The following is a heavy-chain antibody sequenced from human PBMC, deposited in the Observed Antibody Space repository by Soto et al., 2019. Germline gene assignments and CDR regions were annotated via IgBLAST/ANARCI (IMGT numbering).Heavy chain of an antibody. Sequence: GGSLRLSCAASGFTFSDYYMSWIRQAPGKGLEWVSYISSSGSTIYYADSVKGRFTISRDNAKNSLYLQMNSLRAEDTAVYYCARHTGSYEYDFWSGYSQSDAFDIWGQGTMVTVSS. D-gene: IGHD3-3*01. CDR1: GFTFSDYY. CDR3: ARHTGSYEYDFWSGYSQSDAFDI. J-gene: IGHJ3*02. CDR2: ISSSGSTI. V-gene: IGHV3-11*01.